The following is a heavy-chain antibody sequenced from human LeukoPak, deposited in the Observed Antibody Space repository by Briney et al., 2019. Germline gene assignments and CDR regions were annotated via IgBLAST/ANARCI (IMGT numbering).Heavy chain of an antibody. J-gene: IGHJ4*02. V-gene: IGHV4-30-2*01. D-gene: IGHD1-1*01. CDR3: ARVVIATGPIDY. CDR2: IYHSGST. CDR1: GGSISSGGYS. Sequence: PSETLPLTCAVSGGSISSGGYSWSWTRQPPGKGLEWIGYIYHSGSTNYNPSLKSRVTISIDKSKNQFSLKLSSVTAADTAVYYCARVVIATGPIDYWGQGTLVTVSS.